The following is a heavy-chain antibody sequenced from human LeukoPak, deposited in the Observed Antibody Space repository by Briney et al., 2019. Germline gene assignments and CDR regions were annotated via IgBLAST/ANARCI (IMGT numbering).Heavy chain of an antibody. CDR3: ARVRYCSSTTCRGAFDI. V-gene: IGHV3-72*01. D-gene: IGHD2-2*01. CDR2: ARNKANSYTT. CDR1: GFTFSDHY. Sequence: GGSLRLSCAASGFTFSDHYMDRVRQAPGKGLEWVGRARNKANSYTTEYAASVKDRFTISRDDSENSLYLQMNSLKTEDTAVYYCARVRYCSSTTCRGAFDIWGQGTMVTVSS. J-gene: IGHJ3*02.